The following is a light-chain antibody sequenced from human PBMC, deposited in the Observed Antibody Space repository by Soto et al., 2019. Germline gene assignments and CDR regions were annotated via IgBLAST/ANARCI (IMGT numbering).Light chain of an antibody. CDR3: QQANSFPIT. V-gene: IGKV1-12*01. CDR1: QVISTR. Sequence: DIQMTQSPSSVSASVGDSVTITCRASQVISTRLAWYQQKPGKTPKVLIHRISNLQTGVPSRFSGGGSGTDFTLTINSLQPEDFATYYCQQANSFPITFGQGTRL. J-gene: IGKJ5*01. CDR2: RIS.